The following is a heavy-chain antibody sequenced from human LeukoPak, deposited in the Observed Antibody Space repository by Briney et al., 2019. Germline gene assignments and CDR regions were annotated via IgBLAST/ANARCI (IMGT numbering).Heavy chain of an antibody. CDR3: ARGRYDFWSGYYSGFDY. D-gene: IGHD3-3*01. CDR2: INHSGST. CDR1: GGSFSGYY. J-gene: IGHJ4*02. V-gene: IGHV4-34*01. Sequence: ETLSLTCAVYGGSFSGYYWSWIRKPPGKGLEWIGEINHSGSTNYNPSLKSRVTISVDTSKNQFSLKLSSVTAADTAVYYCARGRYDFWSGYYSGFDYWGQGTLVTVSS.